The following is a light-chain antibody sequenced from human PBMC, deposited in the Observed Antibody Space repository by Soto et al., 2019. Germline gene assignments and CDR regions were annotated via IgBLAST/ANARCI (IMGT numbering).Light chain of an antibody. CDR1: SGDVGGYNY. CDR2: DVS. Sequence: QSALTQPASVSGSPGQSITISCTGTSGDVGGYNYVSWYQQHPGKAPKLMIYDVSNRPSGVSNRFSGSKSGNTASLTISGLQAEDEADYYCSSYTSSSTYVFGNGTKLTVL. J-gene: IGLJ1*01. CDR3: SSYTSSSTYV. V-gene: IGLV2-14*01.